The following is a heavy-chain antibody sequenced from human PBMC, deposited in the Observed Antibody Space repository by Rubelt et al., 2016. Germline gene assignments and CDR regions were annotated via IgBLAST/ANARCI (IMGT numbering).Heavy chain of an antibody. D-gene: IGHD3-10*01. J-gene: IGHJ5*02. Sequence: QVQLVQSGAEVKKPGASVKVSCKASGYTFTSYYMHWVRQAPGQGLEWMGGIIPIFGTANYETKFQGRVTITADESTSTAYMELSSLRSDDTAVYYCARCYGSGSYGNWFDPWGQGTLVTVSS. V-gene: IGHV1-69*01. CDR3: ARCYGSGSYGNWFDP. CDR1: GYTFTSYY. CDR2: IIPIFGTA.